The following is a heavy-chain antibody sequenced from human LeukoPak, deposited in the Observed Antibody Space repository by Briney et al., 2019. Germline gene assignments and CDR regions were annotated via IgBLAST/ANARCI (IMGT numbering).Heavy chain of an antibody. Sequence: QPGGSLRLSCAASGFTFSSYAMSWVRQAPGKGLEWVSGISVSGDSTYYADSVKGRFTISRDNSKNTLYLQMNSLRAEDTAVYYCAKDLYYYASGMGDYWGQGTLVTVSS. CDR1: GFTFSSYA. CDR2: ISVSGDST. J-gene: IGHJ4*02. CDR3: AKDLYYYASGMGDY. D-gene: IGHD3-10*01. V-gene: IGHV3-23*01.